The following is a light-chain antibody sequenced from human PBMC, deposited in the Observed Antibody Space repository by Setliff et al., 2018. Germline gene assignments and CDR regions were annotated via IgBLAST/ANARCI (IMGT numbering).Light chain of an antibody. CDR2: YDR. J-gene: IGLJ1*01. V-gene: IGLV3-21*04. Sequence: SDELAQPPAGPVAPGKTARITCGGNNIGGKSVNWYQRKPGQAPVLVIYYDRDRPSGIPERFFGSNSGNTATLTISRFEAGDEADYYCQVLDSGSEHYVFGTGTKVTVL. CDR1: NIGGKS. CDR3: QVLDSGSEHYV.